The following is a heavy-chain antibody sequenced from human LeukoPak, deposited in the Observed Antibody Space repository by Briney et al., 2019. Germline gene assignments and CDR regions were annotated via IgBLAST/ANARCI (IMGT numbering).Heavy chain of an antibody. D-gene: IGHD2-15*01. CDR2: IYYSGST. J-gene: IGHJ5*02. Sequence: SETLSLTCTVFGGSISSGGYYWSWIRQHPGKGLEWIGYIYYSGSTYYNPSLKSRVTISVDTSKNQFSLKLSSVTAADTAVYYCARGSYCSGGSCYWFDPWGQGTLVTVSS. CDR1: GGSISSGGYY. V-gene: IGHV4-31*03. CDR3: ARGSYCSGGSCYWFDP.